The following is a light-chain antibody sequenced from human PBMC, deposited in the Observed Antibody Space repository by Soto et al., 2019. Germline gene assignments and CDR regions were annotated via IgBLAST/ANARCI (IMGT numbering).Light chain of an antibody. CDR2: GVA. Sequence: QSALTQPASVSGSPGQSVTISCTGTSSDIGAFNYVSWYQHHPGKAPKLMIYGVANRPSGVSNRFSGSKSGNTASLTISGLQAEEEASYYCSSYTVTTTPVDFGGGTKLTVL. V-gene: IGLV2-14*01. CDR1: SSDIGAFNY. J-gene: IGLJ2*01. CDR3: SSYTVTTTPVD.